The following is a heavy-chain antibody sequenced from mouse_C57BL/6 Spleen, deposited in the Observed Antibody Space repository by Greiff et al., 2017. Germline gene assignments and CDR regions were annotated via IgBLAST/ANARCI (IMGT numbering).Heavy chain of an antibody. CDR3: ARDPITTVVAHWYFDV. D-gene: IGHD1-1*01. CDR1: GFTFSSYA. J-gene: IGHJ1*03. Sequence: EVMLVESGGGLVKPGGSLKLSCAASGFTFSSYAMSWVRQTPEKRLEWVATISDGGSYTYYPDNVKGRFTISRDNAKNNLYLQMSHLKSEDTAMYYFARDPITTVVAHWYFDVWGTGTTVTVSS. V-gene: IGHV5-4*01. CDR2: ISDGGSYT.